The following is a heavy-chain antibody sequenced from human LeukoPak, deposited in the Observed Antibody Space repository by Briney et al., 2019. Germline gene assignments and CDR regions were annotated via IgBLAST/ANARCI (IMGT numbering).Heavy chain of an antibody. CDR3: ARVIVGANYFDC. D-gene: IGHD1-26*01. CDR2: IYNGDTT. CDR1: GXIVSSSY. Sequence: GESLRLSCAASGXIVSSSYMSWVRQAPGKGLEWVSFIYNGDTTYYADSVKGRFIISRDNSKNTLYLQMNSLRAEDTALYYCARVIVGANYFDCWGQGTLVTVSS. V-gene: IGHV3-66*01. J-gene: IGHJ4*02.